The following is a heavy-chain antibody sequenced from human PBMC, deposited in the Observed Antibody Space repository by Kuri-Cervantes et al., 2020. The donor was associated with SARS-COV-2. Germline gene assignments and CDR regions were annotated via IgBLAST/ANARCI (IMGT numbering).Heavy chain of an antibody. CDR2: ISSSSYI. Sequence: GGSLRLSCAASGFNFSRTDMHWVRQAPGKGLEWVSSISSSSYIYYADSVKGRFTISRDNAKNSLYLQMNSLRAEDTAVYYCARDVWSGYYYGMDVWGQGTTVTVSS. D-gene: IGHD3-3*01. CDR1: GFNFSRTD. V-gene: IGHV3-21*01. CDR3: ARDVWSGYYYGMDV. J-gene: IGHJ6*02.